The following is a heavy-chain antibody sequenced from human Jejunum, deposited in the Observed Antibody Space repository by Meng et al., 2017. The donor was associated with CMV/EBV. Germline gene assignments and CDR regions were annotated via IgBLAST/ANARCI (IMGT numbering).Heavy chain of an antibody. V-gene: IGHV4-30-4*01. D-gene: IGHD3-22*01. J-gene: IGHJ6*02. Sequence: DYYWSWIRQPPGKGLEWIGYVYNSGNTYSNPSLQSRVTISVDTSKNQLSLTLTSVTAADTAVYYCARHRGDYDSGGYSFASGGFDTWSQGTTVTVSS. CDR2: VYNSGNT. CDR3: ARHRGDYDSGGYSFASGGFDT. CDR1: DYY.